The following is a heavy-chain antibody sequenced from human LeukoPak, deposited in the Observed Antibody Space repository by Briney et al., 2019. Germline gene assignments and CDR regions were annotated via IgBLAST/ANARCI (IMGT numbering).Heavy chain of an antibody. CDR1: GLPFSYFS. CDR3: AKQSYARSLGE. J-gene: IGHJ4*02. V-gene: IGHV3-23*01. Sequence: GVPLRLPCATSGLPFSYFSMRGPRQAPGKGLEWISTTISGGTSTYYAESVRGRFTISRDNSKNTLYLQMSSLRVEDTAVYYCAKQSYARSLGEGGRGTLVSVSS. D-gene: IGHD2-8*01. CDR2: TISGGTST.